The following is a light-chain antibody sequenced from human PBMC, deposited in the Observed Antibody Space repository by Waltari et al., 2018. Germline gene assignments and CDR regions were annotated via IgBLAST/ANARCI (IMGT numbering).Light chain of an antibody. CDR2: DVS. J-gene: IGLJ3*02. CDR3: CSYAGNYVWV. Sequence: QSALTQPAAVSGSPGQSVTISCIGASSDIGRYDIVSWYQQHPGNAPKLVISDVSKRPSGVSDRLSGSKSGDTASLTISGLQFEDEADYYCCSYAGNYVWVFGGGTRLTVL. V-gene: IGLV2-23*02. CDR1: SSDIGRYDI.